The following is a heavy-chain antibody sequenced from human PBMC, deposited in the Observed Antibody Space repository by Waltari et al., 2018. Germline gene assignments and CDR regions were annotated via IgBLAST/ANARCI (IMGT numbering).Heavy chain of an antibody. D-gene: IGHD4-17*01. Sequence: HVQLQESGPGLVKPSETLSLTCTVSGYSISSGYYWGWIRQPPGKGLEGLGSIYHSGRTNYNPSLKSRVTLSVDTSKNLFSLKLNPVTAADTAVYYCVTSTGTVTSGFYYYYMDVWAKGTTVTVSS. CDR3: VTSTGTVTSGFYYYYMDV. CDR1: GYSISSGYY. J-gene: IGHJ6*03. CDR2: IYHSGRT. V-gene: IGHV4-38-2*02.